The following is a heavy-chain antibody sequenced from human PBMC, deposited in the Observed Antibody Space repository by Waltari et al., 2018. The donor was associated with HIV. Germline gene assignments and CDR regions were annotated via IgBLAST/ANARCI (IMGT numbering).Heavy chain of an antibody. CDR1: GLSFSRYA. V-gene: IGHV3-23*01. CDR2: ISGSGLNT. J-gene: IGHJ4*02. CDR3: ARDLGSIVTNNYFDY. Sequence: EVQLLESGGGLVQPGGSLRISCAVPGLSFSRYAMRWVRQAPGKGLEWVSAISGSGLNTYYADSVKGRFTISRDNSKNTLFLQMNSLRADDTAVYYCARDLGSIVTNNYFDYWGQGTLVTVSS. D-gene: IGHD1-26*01.